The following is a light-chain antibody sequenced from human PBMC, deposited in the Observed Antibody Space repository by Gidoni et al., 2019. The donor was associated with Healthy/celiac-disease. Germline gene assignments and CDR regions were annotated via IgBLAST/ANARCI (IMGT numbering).Light chain of an antibody. CDR1: QSVSSN. Sequence: ELVMTQSPATLSVSPGERATLACRASQSVSSNLAWYQQKPGQAPRLRISGASTRATGIPARFSGSGSGTEFTLTISSLQSEDFAVYYCQQYNNWPLTFGGGTKVEIK. V-gene: IGKV3-15*01. J-gene: IGKJ4*01. CDR3: QQYNNWPLT. CDR2: GAS.